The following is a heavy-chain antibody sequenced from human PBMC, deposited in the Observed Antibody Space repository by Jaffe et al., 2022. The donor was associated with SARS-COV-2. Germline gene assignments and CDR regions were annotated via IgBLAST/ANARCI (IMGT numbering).Heavy chain of an antibody. CDR3: AKGSITGIEYAEYFQH. V-gene: IGHV3-30-3*01. CDR2: ISIDGGII. J-gene: IGHJ1*01. D-gene: IGHD1-20*01. CDR1: GFTFSTYI. Sequence: QVQLVESGGGVVQPGRSLRLSCAASGFTFSTYIMHWVRQAPGKGLEWVAVISIDGGIIYYTDSVKGRFTISRDNSKNTVYLQMNSLGVEDTAVYYCAKGSITGIEYAEYFQHWGQGTRVTVSS.